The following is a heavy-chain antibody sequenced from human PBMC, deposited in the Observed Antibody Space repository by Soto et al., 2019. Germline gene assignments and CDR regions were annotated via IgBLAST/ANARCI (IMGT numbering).Heavy chain of an antibody. CDR3: ARDPGYSSGGC. V-gene: IGHV3-53*04. CDR2: IYSGGST. J-gene: IGHJ4*02. D-gene: IGHD6-19*01. Sequence: EVQLVESGGGLVQPGGSLRLSCAASGFTVSSNYMSWVRQAPGKGLEWVSVIYSGGSTYYADSVKGRFTISRHNSKNTRYLQMNSLRAEETAVYYCARDPGYSSGGCWGQGTLVTVSS. CDR1: GFTVSSNY.